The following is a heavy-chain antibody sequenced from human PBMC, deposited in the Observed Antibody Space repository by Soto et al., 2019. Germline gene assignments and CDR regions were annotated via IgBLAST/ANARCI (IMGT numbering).Heavy chain of an antibody. V-gene: IGHV3-30*18. CDR3: AKAMEQSLVVYFQH. CDR2: ISHDGINK. D-gene: IGHD6-19*01. J-gene: IGHJ1*01. Sequence: QVQLVESGGGVVQPGRSLRLSCAASGFTFSRYAMHWVRQAPGKGLEWVAVISHDGINKYYPSSVKGRFTISRDNSKNTLYLQLNSLGAEDTAVYYCAKAMEQSLVVYFQHWGEGTLVTVSS. CDR1: GFTFSRYA.